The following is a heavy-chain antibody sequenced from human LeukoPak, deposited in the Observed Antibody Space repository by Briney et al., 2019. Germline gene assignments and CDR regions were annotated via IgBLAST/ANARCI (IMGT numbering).Heavy chain of an antibody. CDR3: ARDFITTTADIVVVPAALDY. CDR2: IKQNGDER. Sequence: PGGSLRLSCGASGFALNRHWMSWVRQAPGKGLEWVASIKQNGDERHYVDSVKGRFIISRDNAEESVSLQMNSLRAEDTAVYYCARDFITTTADIVVVPAALDYWGQGTLVTVSS. J-gene: IGHJ4*02. CDR1: GFALNRHW. V-gene: IGHV3-7*01. D-gene: IGHD2-2*01.